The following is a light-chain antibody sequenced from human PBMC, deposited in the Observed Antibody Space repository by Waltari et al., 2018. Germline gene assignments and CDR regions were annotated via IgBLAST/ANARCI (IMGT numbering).Light chain of an antibody. CDR3: ATWDDSLNGPV. CDR2: TTN. J-gene: IGLJ2*01. CDR1: RSNIGNHN. V-gene: IGLV1-44*01. Sequence: QSVLTQPPSASGTPGQRVTISCSGNRSNIGNHNVNWYQQPPGTAPKLLSYTTNQRPSGVPDRFSGSKSGTSASLAISGLQSEDEADYYCATWDDSLNGPVFGGGTKLTVL.